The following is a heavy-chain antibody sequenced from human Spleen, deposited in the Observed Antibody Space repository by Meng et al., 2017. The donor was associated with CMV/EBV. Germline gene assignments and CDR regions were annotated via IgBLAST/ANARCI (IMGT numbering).Heavy chain of an antibody. D-gene: IGHD6-6*01. CDR3: AKEKEWTSSSRTFDY. V-gene: IGHV3-23*01. J-gene: IGHJ4*02. Sequence: GESLKISCAASGFTFSSYAMSWVRQAPGKGLQWVSGISGSGGSTYFADSVKGRFTISRDNSENTLYLQMNSLRAEDTAIYYCAKEKEWTSSSRTFDYWGQGTLVTVSS. CDR1: GFTFSSYA. CDR2: ISGSGGST.